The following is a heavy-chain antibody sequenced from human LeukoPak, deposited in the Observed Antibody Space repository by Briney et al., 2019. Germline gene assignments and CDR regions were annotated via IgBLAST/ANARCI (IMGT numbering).Heavy chain of an antibody. Sequence: SETLSLTCTVSGGSVTSASHYWAWIRQPPGKGLEWIGSIHYSGSTYYSPSLKSRLTISGNASKSQFSLKLTFVTAADTAVYYCTRHHDYGDKIDYWGQGTLVTVSS. D-gene: IGHD4-23*01. CDR1: GGSVTSASHY. J-gene: IGHJ4*02. CDR2: IHYSGST. V-gene: IGHV4-39*01. CDR3: TRHHDYGDKIDY.